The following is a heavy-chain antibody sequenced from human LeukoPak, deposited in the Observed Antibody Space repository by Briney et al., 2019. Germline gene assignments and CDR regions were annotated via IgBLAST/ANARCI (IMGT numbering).Heavy chain of an antibody. Sequence: GSSVKVSCTASGGTFSSYAISWVRQAPGQGLEWMGGIIPIFGTANYAQKFQGRVTITADKSTSTAYMELSSLRSEDTAVYYCAREMHTTMVRGVIRYYGMDVWGKGTTVTVSS. J-gene: IGHJ6*04. D-gene: IGHD3-10*01. CDR2: IIPIFGTA. CDR1: GGTFSSYA. CDR3: AREMHTTMVRGVIRYYGMDV. V-gene: IGHV1-69*06.